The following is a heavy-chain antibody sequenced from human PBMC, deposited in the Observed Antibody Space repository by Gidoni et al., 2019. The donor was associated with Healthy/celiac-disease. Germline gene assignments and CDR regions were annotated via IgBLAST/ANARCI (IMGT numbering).Heavy chain of an antibody. Sequence: QVQLVQSGAEVKKPGASVKVSCKASGYPFTSYYMHWVRQDPGQGLEWMGIINPSGGSTSYAQKFQGRVTMTRDTSTSTVYMELSSLRSEDTAVYYCARAGEQVGATNAWFDPWGQGTLVTVSS. V-gene: IGHV1-46*01. CDR2: INPSGGST. CDR3: ARAGEQVGATNAWFDP. CDR1: GYPFTSYY. D-gene: IGHD1-26*01. J-gene: IGHJ5*02.